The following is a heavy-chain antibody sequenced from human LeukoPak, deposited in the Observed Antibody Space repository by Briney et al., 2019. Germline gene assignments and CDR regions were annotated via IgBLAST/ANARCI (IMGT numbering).Heavy chain of an antibody. Sequence: SSETLSLTCAVYGGSFSGYYWSWIRQPPGKGLEWIGEINHSGSTNYNPSLKSRVTISVDTSKNQFSLKLSSVTAADTAVYYCAAERRYYYDSSGYHPLYFDYWGREPWSPSPQ. V-gene: IGHV4-34*01. J-gene: IGHJ4*02. CDR3: AAERRYYYDSSGYHPLYFDY. CDR1: GGSFSGYY. CDR2: INHSGST. D-gene: IGHD3-22*01.